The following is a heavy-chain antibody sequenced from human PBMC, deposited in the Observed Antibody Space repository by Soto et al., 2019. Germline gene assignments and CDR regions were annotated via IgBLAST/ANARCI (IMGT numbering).Heavy chain of an antibody. CDR1: GYTFTSYA. D-gene: IGHD3-3*01. V-gene: IGHV1-3*01. CDR3: AREYYDFWSGYYGANWFDP. J-gene: IGHJ5*02. CDR2: INAGNGNT. Sequence: QVQLVQSGAEVKKPGASVKVSCKASGYTFTSYAMHWVRQAPGQRLEWMGWINAGNGNTKYSQKFQGRVTITRDTSASTAYMELSSLRSEDTAVYYCAREYYDFWSGYYGANWFDPWGQGTLVTVSS.